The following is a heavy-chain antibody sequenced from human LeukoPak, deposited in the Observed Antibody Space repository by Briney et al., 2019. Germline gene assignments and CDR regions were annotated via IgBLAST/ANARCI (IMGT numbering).Heavy chain of an antibody. J-gene: IGHJ4*02. D-gene: IGHD3-10*01. CDR1: GFTFSSYA. CDR2: ISYSGGST. CDR3: ARGITMVREGFDY. Sequence: GGSLRLSCEASGFTFSSYAMSWVRQAPGKGLEWVSFISYSGGSTYYADSVRGRFTISRDNSKNTLYLQMNSLRAEDTAVYYCARGITMVREGFDYWGQGTLVTVSS. V-gene: IGHV3-23*01.